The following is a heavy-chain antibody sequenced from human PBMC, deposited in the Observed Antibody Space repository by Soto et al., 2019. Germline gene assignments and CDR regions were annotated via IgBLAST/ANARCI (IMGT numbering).Heavy chain of an antibody. CDR3: VCGDHRSY. CDR2: IGWSGSDM. D-gene: IGHD4-17*01. J-gene: IGHJ4*02. V-gene: IGHV3-21*01. Sequence: EVQLVESGGGLVKPGGSLRLSCAASGFAFNTHTMNWVRQAPGKGLEWISSIGWSGSDMYYADSVRGRFTISRDNAGNSLSLQMNSLRAEDTGVYYCVCGDHRSYWGQGTVVTVSP. CDR1: GFAFNTHT.